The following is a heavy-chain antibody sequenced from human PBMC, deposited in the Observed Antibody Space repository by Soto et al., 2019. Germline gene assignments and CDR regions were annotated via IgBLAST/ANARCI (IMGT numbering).Heavy chain of an antibody. CDR1: GFTFSNAW. Sequence: EVQLVESGGGLVKPGGSLRLSCAASGFTFSNAWMSWVRQAPGKGLEWVGRIKSKTDGGTTDYAAPVKGRFTISRDDSKNTLYLQMNSLKTEDTAVYYCTTDSRLRWYYYYVDVWGKGTTVTVSS. V-gene: IGHV3-15*01. CDR3: TTDSRLRWYYYYVDV. D-gene: IGHD4-17*01. J-gene: IGHJ6*03. CDR2: IKSKTDGGTT.